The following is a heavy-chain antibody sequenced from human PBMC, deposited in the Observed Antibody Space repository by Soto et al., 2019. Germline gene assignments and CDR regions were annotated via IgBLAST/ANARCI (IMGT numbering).Heavy chain of an antibody. CDR3: ARDWYYDYVWGSYRYGWFDP. CDR2: MNPNSGNT. V-gene: IGHV1-8*01. CDR1: GYTFTSYD. J-gene: IGHJ5*02. Sequence: QVQLVQSGAEVKKPGASVKVSCKASGYTFTSYDINWVRQATGQGLEWMGWMNPNSGNTGYAQKFQGRVTMTRNTSISTAYMELSSLRSEDTAVYYCARDWYYDYVWGSYRYGWFDPWGQGTLVTVSS. D-gene: IGHD3-16*02.